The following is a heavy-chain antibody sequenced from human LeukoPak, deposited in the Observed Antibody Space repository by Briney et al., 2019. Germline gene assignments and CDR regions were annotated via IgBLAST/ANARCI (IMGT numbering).Heavy chain of an antibody. J-gene: IGHJ4*02. D-gene: IGHD6-19*01. CDR2: IYYSGST. V-gene: IGHV4-59*01. CDR1: GGSISSYY. CDR3: ARERGRAVAV. Sequence: SETLSLTCTVSGGSISSYYWSWIRQPPGKGLEWIGYIYYSGSTNYNPSLKSRVTISVDTSKNQFSLKLSSVTAADTAVYYCARERGRAVAVWGQGTLVTVSS.